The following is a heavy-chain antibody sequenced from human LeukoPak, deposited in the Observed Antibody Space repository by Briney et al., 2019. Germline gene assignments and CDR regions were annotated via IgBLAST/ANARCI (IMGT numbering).Heavy chain of an antibody. CDR3: AREHYDNWFDP. Sequence: PSETLSLTCTVSGGSVSSGSYYWSWIRQPPGKGLEWIGYIYYSGSTNYNPSLKSRVTMSVDTSKNQFSLKLSSVTAADTAVYYCAREHYDNWFDPWGQGTLVTVSS. CDR1: GGSVSSGSYY. J-gene: IGHJ5*02. CDR2: IYYSGST. V-gene: IGHV4-61*01. D-gene: IGHD3-16*01.